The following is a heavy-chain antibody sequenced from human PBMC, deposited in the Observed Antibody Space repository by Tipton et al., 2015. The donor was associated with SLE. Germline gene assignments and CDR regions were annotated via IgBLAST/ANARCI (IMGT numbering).Heavy chain of an antibody. J-gene: IGHJ6*02. V-gene: IGHV4-59*08. D-gene: IGHD2-15*01. CDR1: GGSISSYY. CDR2: IYYSGST. CDR3: ARVAYHTSAVHLCFSCAMDV. Sequence: TLSLTCTVSGGSISSYYWSWIRQPPGKGLEWIGYIYYSGSTNYNPSLKSRVTISVDTSKNQFSLKVNSVTAADTAVYYCARVAYHTSAVHLCFSCAMDVWGQGTTVSV.